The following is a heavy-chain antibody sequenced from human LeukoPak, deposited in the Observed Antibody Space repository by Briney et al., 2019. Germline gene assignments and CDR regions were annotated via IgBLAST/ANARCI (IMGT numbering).Heavy chain of an antibody. Sequence: GRSLRLSCAASGFTFSSYAMHWVRQAPGKGLEGVAVISYDGSNKYYADSVKGRFTISRDNSKNTLYLQMNSLRAEDTAVYYCQGSYDGFDIWGQGTMVTVSS. CDR3: QGSYDGFDI. CDR2: ISYDGSNK. D-gene: IGHD1-26*01. CDR1: GFTFSSYA. J-gene: IGHJ3*02. V-gene: IGHV3-30-3*01.